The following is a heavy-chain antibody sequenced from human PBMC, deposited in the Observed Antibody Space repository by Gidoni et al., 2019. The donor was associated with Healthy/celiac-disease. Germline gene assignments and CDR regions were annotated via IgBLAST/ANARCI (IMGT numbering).Heavy chain of an antibody. V-gene: IGHV3-21*01. J-gene: IGHJ4*02. CDR2: ISSSSSYI. CDR1: GLTFSSYS. Sequence: EVQLVESGGGLVKPGGSLILSCPTSGLTFSSYSMNWVRQDPGKGLEWVSSISSSSSYIYYGNSGKGRFTIYRDNAKNSLYLQMNGLRAEDTAVYYCARDLPYGGLEFRGQGTLVTVSS. D-gene: IGHD4-17*01. CDR3: ARDLPYGGLEF.